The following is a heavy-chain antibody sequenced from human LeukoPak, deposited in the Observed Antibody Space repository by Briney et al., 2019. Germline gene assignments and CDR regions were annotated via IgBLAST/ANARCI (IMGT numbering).Heavy chain of an antibody. V-gene: IGHV3-72*01. D-gene: IGHD2-8*01. CDR1: GFTFSDHY. J-gene: IGHJ4*02. CDR3: QAPPYCTNGVCQDIDY. CDR2: TRSKARSYTT. Sequence: TGGSLRLSCAASGFTFSDHYVDWVRQAPGKGLEWVGRTRSKARSYTTDYAASVKGRFTFSRDDSKNSLYLQINSLKAEDTAVYYCQAPPYCTNGVCQDIDYWGQGTLVTVSS.